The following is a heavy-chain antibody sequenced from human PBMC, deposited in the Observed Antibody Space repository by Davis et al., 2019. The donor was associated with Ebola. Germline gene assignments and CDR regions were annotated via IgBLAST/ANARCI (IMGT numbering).Heavy chain of an antibody. CDR1: GFTFSDYY. CDR3: ARDRQWEYFVPPRGY. Sequence: PGGSLRLSCAASGFTFSDYYMSWIRQAPGKGLEWVSYISSSGSTIYYADSVKGRFTITRDNAKNSLYLQMDSLRVEDTAVYYCARDRQWEYFVPPRGYWGQGTLVTVSS. D-gene: IGHD1-26*01. V-gene: IGHV3-11*01. CDR2: ISSSGSTI. J-gene: IGHJ4*02.